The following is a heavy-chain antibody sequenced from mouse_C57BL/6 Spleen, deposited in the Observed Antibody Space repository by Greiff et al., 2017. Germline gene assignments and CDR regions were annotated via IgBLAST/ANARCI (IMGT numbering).Heavy chain of an antibody. D-gene: IGHD3-2*02. J-gene: IGHJ3*01. CDR3: ARDSSGFPAWFAY. CDR2: INPNYGTT. V-gene: IGHV1-39*01. CDR1: GYSFTDYN. Sequence: EVKLMESGPELVKPGASVKISCKASGYSFTDYNMNWVKQSNGKSLEWIGVINPNYGTTSYNQKFKGKATLTVDQSSSTAYMQLNSLTSEDSAVYYCARDSSGFPAWFAYWGQGTLVTVSA.